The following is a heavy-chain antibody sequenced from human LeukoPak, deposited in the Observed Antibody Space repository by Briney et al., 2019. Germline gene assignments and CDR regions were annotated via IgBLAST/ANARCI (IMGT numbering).Heavy chain of an antibody. D-gene: IGHD5-24*01. CDR1: GFTFSSYG. CDR2: IWYDGSKK. V-gene: IGHV3-33*08. CDR3: ARVDGYNSFHY. J-gene: IGHJ4*02. Sequence: PGGSLRLSCAASGFTFSSYGMHWGRQAPGKGLEWVAVIWYDGSKKYYADSVKGRFTISRDNSKNTLYLQMNSLRVEDTAVYYCARVDGYNSFHYWGQGTLVTVSS.